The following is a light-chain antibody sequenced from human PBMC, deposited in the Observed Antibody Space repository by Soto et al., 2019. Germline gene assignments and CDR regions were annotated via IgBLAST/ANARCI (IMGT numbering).Light chain of an antibody. CDR1: QAVNTR. CDR2: LAS. CDR3: HQRQSWPRT. V-gene: IGKV3-11*01. Sequence: VLTQSPATLSSFPGDRVTLSCRASQAVNTRLAWYQHKPGQAPRLLIYLASNRAAGVPARFSGSGSGTDFTLTISDVEPEDFAVYYCHQRQSWPRTFGQGTKVDIK. J-gene: IGKJ1*01.